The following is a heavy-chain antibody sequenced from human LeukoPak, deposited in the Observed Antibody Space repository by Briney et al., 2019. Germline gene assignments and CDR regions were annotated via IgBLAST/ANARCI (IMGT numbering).Heavy chain of an antibody. CDR2: IDHSGST. V-gene: IGHV4-59*01. J-gene: IGHJ6*03. Sequence: KPSETLSLTCAVDGGSFSGFYWSWIRQPPEKGREGMGYIDHSGSTNYKPSLKSRVTISVDTSNNQISLKLNSVTAADTAVYYCARDVGGSYETSAYPYYQYFYYMDVWGKGTTVTVS. CDR3: ARDVGGSYETSAYPYYQYFYYMDV. D-gene: IGHD3-22*01. CDR1: GGSFSGFY.